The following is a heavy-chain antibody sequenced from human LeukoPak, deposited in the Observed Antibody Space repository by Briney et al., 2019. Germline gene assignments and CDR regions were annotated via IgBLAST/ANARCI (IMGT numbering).Heavy chain of an antibody. V-gene: IGHV1-2*02. CDR3: ARSADGYTCGHFDF. J-gene: IGHJ4*02. D-gene: IGHD5-18*01. Sequence: ASETLSCHLPAYTFTASSLHWVRQAPGQGLEWMGWINPNTGDTNYAQNFQGRVTMNRDTSISTAYMELSSLRSDDTAVYYCARSADGYTCGHFDFWGQGTRVTVSS. CDR2: INPNTGDT. CDR1: AYTFTASS.